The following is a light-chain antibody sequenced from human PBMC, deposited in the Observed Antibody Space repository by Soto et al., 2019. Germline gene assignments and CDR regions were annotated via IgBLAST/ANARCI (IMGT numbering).Light chain of an antibody. CDR2: AAS. Sequence: QSPSSVSACVRNSVKITCRASQGIRNDLGWYQQKPGKAPKLLIYAASSLQSGVPSRFSGSGSGTDFTLTISSLQPEDFATYYCLQDYNYPITFGQGTRLEIK. V-gene: IGKV1-6*01. CDR3: LQDYNYPIT. CDR1: QGIRND. J-gene: IGKJ5*01.